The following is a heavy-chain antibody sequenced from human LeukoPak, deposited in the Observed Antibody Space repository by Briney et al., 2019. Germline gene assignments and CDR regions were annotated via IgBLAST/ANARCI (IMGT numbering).Heavy chain of an antibody. Sequence: SETLSLTCGVSGGSISGTNWWSWVCQPPGQGLEWIGEISLAGQTNYNPSLNGRVTMSLDKSSNQLSLHLTSVTAADTATYFCSRESGPFCPFGYWGQGTLVIVSS. J-gene: IGHJ4*02. CDR2: ISLAGQT. CDR3: SRESGPFCPFGY. D-gene: IGHD1-26*01. CDR1: GGSISGTNW. V-gene: IGHV4/OR15-8*02.